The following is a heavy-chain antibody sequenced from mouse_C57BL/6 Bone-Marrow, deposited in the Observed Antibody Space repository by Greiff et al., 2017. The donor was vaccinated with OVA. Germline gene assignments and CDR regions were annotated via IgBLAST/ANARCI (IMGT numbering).Heavy chain of an antibody. CDR2: IYPGSGNT. J-gene: IGHJ2*01. CDR1: GYTFTDYY. Sequence: KESGYTFTDYYINWVKQRPGQGLEWIGWIYPGSGNTKYNEKFKGKATLTVDTSSSTAYMQLSSLTSEDSAVYFCARGDWDYFDYWGQGTTLTVSS. V-gene: IGHV1-84*01. CDR3: ARGDWDYFDY. D-gene: IGHD4-1*01.